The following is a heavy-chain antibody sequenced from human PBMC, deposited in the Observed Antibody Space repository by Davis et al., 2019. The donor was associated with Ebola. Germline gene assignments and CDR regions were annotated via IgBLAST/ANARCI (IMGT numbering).Heavy chain of an antibody. J-gene: IGHJ4*02. CDR2: IKQDGSEK. D-gene: IGHD3-3*01. CDR1: GLTFSSYW. CDR3: ARDYDFWSGYFDY. Sequence: GGSLRLSCAASGLTFSSYWMSWVRQAPGKGLEWVANIKQDGSEKYYVDSVKGRFTISRDNAKNTLYLQMNSLRAEDTAVYYCARDYDFWSGYFDYWGQGTLVTVSS. V-gene: IGHV3-7*01.